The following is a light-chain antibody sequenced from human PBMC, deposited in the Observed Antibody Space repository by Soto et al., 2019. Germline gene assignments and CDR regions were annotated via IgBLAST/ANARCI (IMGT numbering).Light chain of an antibody. CDR1: QSVSSDF. CDR2: GAS. CDR3: QHYDNTPPSVT. Sequence: EIVLTQSPDMLSLSPGDRATLSGRASQSVSSDFLVWYQQKPGQAPRLLIYGASSRATGIPDRFSGSGSGTDFILTISRLEPEDFAVYYCQHYDNTPPSVTFGPGTKVDIK. J-gene: IGKJ3*01. V-gene: IGKV3-20*01.